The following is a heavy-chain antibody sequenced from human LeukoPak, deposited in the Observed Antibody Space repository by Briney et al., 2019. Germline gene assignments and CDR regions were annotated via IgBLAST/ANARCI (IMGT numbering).Heavy chain of an antibody. D-gene: IGHD3-22*01. CDR1: GFTFSISG. CDR3: ARDVGYYDSSGKEQPDV. J-gene: IGHJ6*02. CDR2: ISFDESYQ. Sequence: GRSLRLSCAASGFTFSISGMHWVRQAPGKGLEWVALISFDESYQNYADSVKGRFTISRDNSKNTLYLQMNSLRAEDTAVYYCARDVGYYDSSGKEQPDVWGQGTTVTVSS. V-gene: IGHV3-30*03.